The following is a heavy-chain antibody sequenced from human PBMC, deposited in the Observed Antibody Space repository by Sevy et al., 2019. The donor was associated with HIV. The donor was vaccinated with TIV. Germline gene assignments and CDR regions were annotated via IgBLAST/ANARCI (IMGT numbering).Heavy chain of an antibody. CDR3: ARDCTSTNCLWGLDV. J-gene: IGHJ6*02. V-gene: IGHV3-7*03. D-gene: IGHD2-2*01. CDR1: GFTFSSCW. CDR2: IRKDGSEK. Sequence: GGSLRLSCAASGFTFSSCWMSWVRQAPGKGLEWVANIRKDGSEKYYVDSVKGRFTISRDNAKNSLYLQMNSLRVEDTAMYYCARDCTSTNCLWGLDVWGQGTTVTVSS.